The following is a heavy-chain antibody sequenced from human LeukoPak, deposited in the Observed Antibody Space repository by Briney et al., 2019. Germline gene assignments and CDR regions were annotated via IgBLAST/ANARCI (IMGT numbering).Heavy chain of an antibody. CDR2: VYYSGST. Sequence: PSETLSLTCTLSGGSISSYYWNWIRQPPGKGLEWIGYVYYSGSTNYSPSLKSRVTISVDTSKNQFSLNLTSLTAADTAVYYCARSNYYYDGMDVWGQGTTVTVSS. J-gene: IGHJ6*02. CDR1: GGSISSYY. CDR3: ARSNYYYDGMDV. V-gene: IGHV4-59*12.